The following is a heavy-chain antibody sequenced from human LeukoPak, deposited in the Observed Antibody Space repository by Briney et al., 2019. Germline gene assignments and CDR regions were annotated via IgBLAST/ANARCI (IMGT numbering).Heavy chain of an antibody. J-gene: IGHJ4*02. D-gene: IGHD1-1*01. CDR2: IYYSGST. CDR1: GGSISSSSYY. Sequence: SETLSLTCTVSGGSISSSSYYWGWIRQPPGKGLEWIGSIYYSGSTYYNPSLKSRVTISVDTSKNQFSLKLSSVTAADTAVYHCARRDGYNYDIDYWGQGTLVTFSS. V-gene: IGHV4-39*01. CDR3: ARRDGYNYDIDY.